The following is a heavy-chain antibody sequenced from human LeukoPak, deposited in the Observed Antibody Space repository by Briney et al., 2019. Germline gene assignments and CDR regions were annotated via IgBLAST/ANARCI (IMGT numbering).Heavy chain of an antibody. Sequence: ASVKVSCKASGYTFTSYDINWVRQATGQGLEWMGWMNPNSGNTGYAQKIQGRVTMTRNTSISTAYMELSSLRSEDTAVYYCARESSSAGPYYYYYMDVWGKGTTVTVSS. D-gene: IGHD6-6*01. V-gene: IGHV1-8*01. CDR1: GYTFTSYD. CDR3: ARESSSAGPYYYYYMDV. CDR2: MNPNSGNT. J-gene: IGHJ6*03.